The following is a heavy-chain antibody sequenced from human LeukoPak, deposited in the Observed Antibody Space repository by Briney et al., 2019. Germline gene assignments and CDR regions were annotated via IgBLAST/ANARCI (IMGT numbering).Heavy chain of an antibody. D-gene: IGHD5-24*01. Sequence: GGSPRLSCVVSGFTVTGYSMHWVRQAPGTGLEWVAVMSYDGTNKYYADSVKGRFTISRDNSKNTLYLQMNNLRAEDTAVYYCAREEMATLDYWGQGTLVTVSS. CDR1: GFTVTGYS. CDR2: MSYDGTNK. CDR3: AREEMATLDY. V-gene: IGHV3-30-3*01. J-gene: IGHJ4*02.